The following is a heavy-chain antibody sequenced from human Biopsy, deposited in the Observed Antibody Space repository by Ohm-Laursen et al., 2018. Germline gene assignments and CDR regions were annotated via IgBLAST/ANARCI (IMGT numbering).Heavy chain of an antibody. CDR2: ISGYNGNK. CDR3: ARAPGYCDGGNCYDGGHLYHYGLDV. Sequence: GASVKASCKASGYRFTSYGISWVRQAPGQGLEWMGWISGYNGNKNYAQKFLGRVTMTTDRPTNTAYMEMRYLRSDDTAVYYCARAPGYCDGGNCYDGGHLYHYGLDVWGQGTAVSVSS. J-gene: IGHJ6*02. CDR1: GYRFTSYG. D-gene: IGHD2-15*01. V-gene: IGHV1-18*01.